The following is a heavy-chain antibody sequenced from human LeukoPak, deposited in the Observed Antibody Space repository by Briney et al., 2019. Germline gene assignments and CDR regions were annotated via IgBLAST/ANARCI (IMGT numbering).Heavy chain of an antibody. J-gene: IGHJ4*02. CDR1: GFTFSDYY. CDR2: ISSSSSYT. D-gene: IGHD3-22*01. CDR3: ARVLSSGYFFDY. V-gene: IGHV3-11*06. Sequence: EGSLRLSCAASGFTFSDYYMSWIRQAPGKGLEWVSYISSSSSYTNYADSVKGRFTISRDNAKNSLYLQMNSLRAEDTAVYYCARVLSSGYFFDYWGQGTLVTVSS.